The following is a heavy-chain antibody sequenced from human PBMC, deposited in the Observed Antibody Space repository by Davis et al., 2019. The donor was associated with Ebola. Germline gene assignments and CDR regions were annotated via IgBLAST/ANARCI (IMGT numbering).Heavy chain of an antibody. Sequence: SVKVSCKASGGAFSSYPISWIRQAPGQGLEWMGWIIPIFRSADSAQTFQGRLTITADESTSTAYMELSSLRSEDTAVYYCARSDDYGDYVLWLVNYGMDVWGQGTTVTVSS. V-gene: IGHV1-69*13. D-gene: IGHD4-17*01. J-gene: IGHJ6*02. CDR1: GGAFSSYP. CDR3: ARSDDYGDYVLWLVNYGMDV. CDR2: IIPIFRSA.